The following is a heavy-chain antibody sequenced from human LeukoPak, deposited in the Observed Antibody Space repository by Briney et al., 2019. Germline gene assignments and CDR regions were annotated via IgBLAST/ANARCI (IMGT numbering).Heavy chain of an antibody. J-gene: IGHJ4*02. CDR2: ISGSGGST. V-gene: IGHV3-23*01. Sequence: GGSLRLSCAASGFTFANYGLSWVRQAPGKGLEWVSAISGSGGSTYYADSVKGRFTISRDNSKNTLYLQMNSLRAEDTAVYYCAKGPWSIAAAGLDYWGQGTLVTVSS. CDR3: AKGPWSIAAAGLDY. CDR1: GFTFANYG. D-gene: IGHD6-13*01.